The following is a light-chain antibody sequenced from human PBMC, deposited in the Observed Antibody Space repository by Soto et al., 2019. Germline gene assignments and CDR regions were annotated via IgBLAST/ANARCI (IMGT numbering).Light chain of an antibody. CDR2: AAS. J-gene: IGKJ4*01. CDR3: QQLNNYPLT. CDR1: QGIGSY. Sequence: DMQLTQSPSFLSASLGDSVTITCRASQGIGSYLAWYQQKPGKAPRLLIYAASTLQSGVPSRFSGSGSDTEFTLTISSLQPEDFATYYCQQLNNYPLTFGGGTKVDIK. V-gene: IGKV1-9*01.